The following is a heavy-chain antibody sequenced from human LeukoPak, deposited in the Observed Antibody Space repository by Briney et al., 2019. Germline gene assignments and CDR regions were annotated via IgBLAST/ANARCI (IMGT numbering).Heavy chain of an antibody. V-gene: IGHV1-69*13. J-gene: IGHJ3*02. D-gene: IGHD2-15*01. CDR3: SRDQGPGYCSGGSCETYDAFHI. Sequence: GASVKVSCEASGGTFSSYAISWVRQAPGQGLEWMGGIIPIFGTANYAQKFQGRVTITADESTSTAYMELSSLRSEDTAVYYCSRDQGPGYCSGGSCETYDAFHIWGQGTMVTVSS. CDR1: GGTFSSYA. CDR2: IIPIFGTA.